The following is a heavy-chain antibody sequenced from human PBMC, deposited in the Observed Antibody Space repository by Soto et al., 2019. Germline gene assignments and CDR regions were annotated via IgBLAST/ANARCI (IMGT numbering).Heavy chain of an antibody. Sequence: QVQLVQSGAEVKKPGASVKVSCQVSGYTFTRYGLSWVRQAPGQGLEWMGWISAFDGNTDYAQKFQGRVTMTIDTATRTAYMALSRLSSDDSAVYYCARPIPTMLRGVLRVGVREVWCQGTRVTVSS. CDR2: ISAFDGNT. CDR3: ARPIPTMLRGVLRVGVREV. J-gene: IGHJ6*02. D-gene: IGHD3-10*01. CDR1: GYTFTRYG. V-gene: IGHV1-18*01.